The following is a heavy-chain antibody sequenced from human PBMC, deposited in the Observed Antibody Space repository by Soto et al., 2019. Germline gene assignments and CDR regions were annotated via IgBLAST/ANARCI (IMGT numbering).Heavy chain of an antibody. CDR2: MAYDGNRE. V-gene: IGHV3-30-3*01. D-gene: IGHD1-26*01. Sequence: QVQLVESGGGVVQPGRSLRLSCAASGFTFSMYVMPWVRQAPGKGLEWVAVMAYDGNREYYVDSVKGRFFVSRDKSKNTLYLQMNSLRPEDTAVYYCARVGGSFYGSWDSWGQGALVTVSS. J-gene: IGHJ4*02. CDR1: GFTFSMYV. CDR3: ARVGGSFYGSWDS.